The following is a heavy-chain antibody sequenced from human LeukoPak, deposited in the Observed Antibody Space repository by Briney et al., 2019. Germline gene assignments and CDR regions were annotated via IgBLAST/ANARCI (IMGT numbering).Heavy chain of an antibody. CDR1: GYSISSGYY. D-gene: IGHD5-18*01. J-gene: IGHJ5*02. V-gene: IGHV4-38-2*01. CDR2: IYHSGST. Sequence: PSVTLSLTCAVSGYSISSGYYWGWIRQPPGKGLEWIGSIYHSGSTYYNPSLKSRVTISVDTSKNQFSLKLSSVTAADTAVYYCARNSYPRYNWFDPWGQGTLVTVSS. CDR3: ARNSYPRYNWFDP.